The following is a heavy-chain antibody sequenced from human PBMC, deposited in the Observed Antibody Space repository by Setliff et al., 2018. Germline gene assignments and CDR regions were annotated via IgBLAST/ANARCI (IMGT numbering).Heavy chain of an antibody. Sequence: ASVKVSCKASGYTFTDFGVSWVRQAPGQGLEWVGWISPYNGNTYYAPKFQGTAIMTTDTATTTAYLELRSLRSDDTAVYYCARERAYDGINYYGMDVWGQGTTVTVSS. CDR1: GYTFTDFG. CDR2: ISPYNGNT. J-gene: IGHJ6*01. CDR3: ARERAYDGINYYGMDV. D-gene: IGHD3-22*01. V-gene: IGHV1-18*01.